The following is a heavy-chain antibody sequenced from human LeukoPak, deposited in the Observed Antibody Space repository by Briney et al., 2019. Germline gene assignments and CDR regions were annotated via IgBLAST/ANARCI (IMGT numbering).Heavy chain of an antibody. Sequence: GGSLRLSCAASGFTFSDYYMSWIRQAPGKGLEWVSYISSSGSTIYYADSVKGRFTISRDNAKNSLYLQMNSLRAEDTAVYYCARDAPEGFGELSTYYYYYYMDVWGKGTTVTISS. CDR3: ARDAPEGFGELSTYYYYYYMDV. V-gene: IGHV3-11*01. CDR1: GFTFSDYY. J-gene: IGHJ6*03. D-gene: IGHD3-10*01. CDR2: ISSSGSTI.